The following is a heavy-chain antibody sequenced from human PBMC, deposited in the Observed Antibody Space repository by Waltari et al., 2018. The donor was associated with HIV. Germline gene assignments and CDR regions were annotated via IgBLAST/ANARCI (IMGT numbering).Heavy chain of an antibody. V-gene: IGHV4-59*01. CDR3: ARADPGRFDY. J-gene: IGHJ4*02. CDR2: IYYSGST. CDR1: GGSISSYY. Sequence: QVQLQESGPGLVKPSATLSLTCTVSGGSISSYYWRWIRQPPGKGLEWIGYIYYSGSTNYNPSLKSRVTISVDTSKNQFSLKLSSVTAADTAVYYCARADPGRFDYWGQGTLVTVSS.